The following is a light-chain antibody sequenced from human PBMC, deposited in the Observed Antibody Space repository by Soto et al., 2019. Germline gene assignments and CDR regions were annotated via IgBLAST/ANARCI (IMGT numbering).Light chain of an antibody. Sequence: ETVLTQSPGTLSLSPGETAKLSCRASQSVISFYLDWYQKKPGQAPRLLIYGASSRATGIPDRFSGSWSGTVFSLSISRLDSEDFAVYYCQQYGASPPFCQGTKLDIK. CDR3: QQYGASPP. J-gene: IGKJ1*01. CDR1: QSVISFY. CDR2: GAS. V-gene: IGKV3-20*01.